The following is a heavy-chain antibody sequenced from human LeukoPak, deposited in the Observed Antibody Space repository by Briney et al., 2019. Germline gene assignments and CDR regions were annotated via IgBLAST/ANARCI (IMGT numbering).Heavy chain of an antibody. J-gene: IGHJ5*02. D-gene: IGHD3-22*01. CDR2: IIPILGIA. CDR1: GGTFSSYA. V-gene: IGHV1-69*04. Sequence: ASVKVSCKASGGTFSSYAISWVRQAPGQGLEWMGRIIPILGIANYAQKFQGRVTVTADKSTSTAYMELSSLRSEDTAVYYCAKVQVGYYYDSSGYYHWGQGTLVTVSS. CDR3: AKVQVGYYYDSSGYYH.